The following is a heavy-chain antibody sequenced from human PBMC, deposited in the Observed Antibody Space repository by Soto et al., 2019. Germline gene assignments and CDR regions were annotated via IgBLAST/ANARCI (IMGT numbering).Heavy chain of an antibody. CDR1: GGSVSSGSYY. J-gene: IGHJ5*02. CDR3: ARDLRYYYSSGDYGAVLFDP. Sequence: SETLSLTCTVSGGSVSSGSYYWSWIRQPPGKGLEWIGYIYYSGSTNYNPSLKSRVTISVDTSKNQFSLKLSSVTAADTAVYYCARDLRYYYSSGDYGAVLFDPRGQRTPVTVSS. D-gene: IGHD3-22*01. CDR2: IYYSGST. V-gene: IGHV4-61*01.